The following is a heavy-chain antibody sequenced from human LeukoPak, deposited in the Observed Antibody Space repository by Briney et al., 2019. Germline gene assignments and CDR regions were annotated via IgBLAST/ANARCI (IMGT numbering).Heavy chain of an antibody. CDR1: GFTFSDYA. CDR2: LSGGGGST. V-gene: IGHV3-23*01. Sequence: GGSLRLSCAASGFTFSDYAMSWVRQAPGKGLEWVSTLSGGGGSTYYADSVKGRFTISRDNSKNTLYLQMNSLRAEGTAVYYCAKGGYYDNIDYWGQGTLVTVS. J-gene: IGHJ4*02. CDR3: AKGGYYDNIDY. D-gene: IGHD3-22*01.